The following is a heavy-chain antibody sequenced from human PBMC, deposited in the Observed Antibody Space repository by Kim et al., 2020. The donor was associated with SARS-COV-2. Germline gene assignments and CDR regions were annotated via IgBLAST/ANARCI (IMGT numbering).Heavy chain of an antibody. Sequence: YSPSFQGQVTISADKSISTAYLQWSSLKASDTAMYYCASAGGSGSYYIRYWGQGTLVTVSS. V-gene: IGHV5-51*01. CDR3: ASAGGSGSYYIRY. J-gene: IGHJ4*02. D-gene: IGHD3-10*01.